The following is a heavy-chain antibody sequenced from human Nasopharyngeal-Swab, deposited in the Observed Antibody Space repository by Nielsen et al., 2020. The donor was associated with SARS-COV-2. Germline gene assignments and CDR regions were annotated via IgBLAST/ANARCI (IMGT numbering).Heavy chain of an antibody. J-gene: IGHJ4*02. CDR2: IKPDGSEK. V-gene: IGHV3-7*03. Sequence: GESLKISCVVSAVTLSDHWMNWVRQAPGKGLEWVANIKPDGSEKYYVDSVKGRFTISRDNARNSLFLQMDSLRVEDTAIYYCAGNHDNTFWGQGNLVAVS. CDR3: AGNHDNTF. D-gene: IGHD3-22*01. CDR1: AVTLSDHW.